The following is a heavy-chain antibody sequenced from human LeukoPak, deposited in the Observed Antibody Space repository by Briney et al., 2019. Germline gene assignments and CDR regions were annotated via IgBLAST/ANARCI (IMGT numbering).Heavy chain of an antibody. J-gene: IGHJ4*02. CDR1: GGSISSGGYY. V-gene: IGHV4-31*03. CDR3: ARDLDHYFDY. CDR2: IYYSRST. Sequence: SETLSLTCTVSGGSISSGGYYWSWIRQHPGKGLEWIGYIYYSRSTYYNPSLKSRVTISVGTSKNQFSLKLSSVTAADTAVYYCARDLDHYFDYWGQGTLVTVSS. D-gene: IGHD3-3*01.